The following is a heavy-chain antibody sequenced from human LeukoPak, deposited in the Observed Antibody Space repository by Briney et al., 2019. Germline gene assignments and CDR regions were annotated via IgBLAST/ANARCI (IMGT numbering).Heavy chain of an antibody. Sequence: SETLSLTCTVSGGSISTYYWSWIRQPLGKGLEWIGYIYYSGSTNYNPSLKSRVSISVDTSKNQFSLNLRSVTAADTAVYYCATTWAASGAQYFQHWGQGTLVTVSS. CDR1: GGSISTYY. CDR2: IYYSGST. V-gene: IGHV4-59*01. CDR3: ATTWAASGAQYFQH. D-gene: IGHD2-15*01. J-gene: IGHJ1*01.